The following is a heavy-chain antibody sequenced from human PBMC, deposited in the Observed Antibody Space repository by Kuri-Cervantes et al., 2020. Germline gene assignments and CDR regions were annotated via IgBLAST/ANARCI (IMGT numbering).Heavy chain of an antibody. J-gene: IGHJ6*03. D-gene: IGHD2-2*01. V-gene: IGHV3-9*01. CDR1: GFTFDDYA. Sequence: GGSLRLSCAASGFTFDDYAMHWVRQAPGKGLEWVSGISWNSGSIGYADSVKGRFTISRDNAQNSLYLQMNSLRGEDTAVYYCARVGGYCSSTNCFGYYLDVWGKGTTVTVSS. CDR3: ARVGGYCSSTNCFGYYLDV. CDR2: ISWNSGSI.